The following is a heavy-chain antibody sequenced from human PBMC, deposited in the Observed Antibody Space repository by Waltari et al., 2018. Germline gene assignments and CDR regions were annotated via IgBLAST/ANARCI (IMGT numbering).Heavy chain of an antibody. V-gene: IGHV3-23*04. D-gene: IGHD3-10*01. CDR2: ISGSGGTT. CDR3: AKARYMVRGAPGDY. CDR1: TFTFMSYA. J-gene: IGHJ4*02. Sequence: EVQLVESGGGLVQPGGSLRLSCSSYTFTFMSYAMSCVRQAPGKGLEWVSAISGSGGTTYYADSVKGRFTISRDNSKNTLYLQMNSLRAEDTAVYYCAKARYMVRGAPGDYWGQGTLVTVSS.